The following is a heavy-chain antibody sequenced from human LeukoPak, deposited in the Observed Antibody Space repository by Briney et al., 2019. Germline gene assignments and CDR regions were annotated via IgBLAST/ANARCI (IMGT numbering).Heavy chain of an antibody. J-gene: IGHJ4*02. Sequence: PSETLSLTCAVYGVSFSGYYWSWLRQPPGKGLEWIGEINHSGSTNYNPSLKSRVTISVDTSKNQFSLKLSSVTAADTAVYYCARYYYGSGSYPNFDYWGQGTLVTVSS. CDR3: ARYYYGSGSYPNFDY. CDR2: INHSGST. D-gene: IGHD3-10*01. V-gene: IGHV4-34*01. CDR1: GVSFSGYY.